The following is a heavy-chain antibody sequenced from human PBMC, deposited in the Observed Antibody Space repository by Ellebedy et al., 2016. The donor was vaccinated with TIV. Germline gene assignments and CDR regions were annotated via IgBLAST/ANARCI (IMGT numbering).Heavy chain of an antibody. CDR2: IGSAGDT. D-gene: IGHD6-13*01. CDR3: ARASAGLDY. J-gene: IGHJ4*02. V-gene: IGHV3-13*01. Sequence: GESLKISCAASGFTFSSHDMHWVRQGTGKGLEWVSAIGSAGDTSYSGHVKGRFTISRENGKKSVYLQMNSLRAEDTAVYYCARASAGLDYWGQGTLVTVSS. CDR1: GFTFSSHD.